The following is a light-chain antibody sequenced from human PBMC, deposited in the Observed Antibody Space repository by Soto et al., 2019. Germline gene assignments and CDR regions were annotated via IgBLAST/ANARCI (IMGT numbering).Light chain of an antibody. CDR3: CSYAGSYTYV. J-gene: IGLJ1*01. V-gene: IGLV2-11*01. CDR2: DVS. CDR1: SSDVGGYNY. Sequence: QSVLTQPRSVXGSXXXXXXISCTGTSSDVGGYNYVAWYQQHPDKAPKVMIYDVSHRPSGVPDRFSGSKSGNTASLTISGLQAEDEADYYCCSYAGSYTYVFGNGTKVTVL.